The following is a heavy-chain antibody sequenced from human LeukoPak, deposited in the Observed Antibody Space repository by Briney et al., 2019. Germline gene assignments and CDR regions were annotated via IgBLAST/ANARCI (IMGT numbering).Heavy chain of an antibody. CDR1: GGSFSGYY. CDR2: INHSGST. J-gene: IGHJ5*02. CDR3: ARVYDSSGYYPENWFDP. D-gene: IGHD3-22*01. Sequence: SETLSLTCAVYGGSFSGYYWSWIRQPPGKGLEWIGEINHSGSTNYNPSLKSRVTISVDKSKNQFSLKLSSVTAADTAVYYCARVYDSSGYYPENWFDPWGQGTLVTVSS. V-gene: IGHV4-34*01.